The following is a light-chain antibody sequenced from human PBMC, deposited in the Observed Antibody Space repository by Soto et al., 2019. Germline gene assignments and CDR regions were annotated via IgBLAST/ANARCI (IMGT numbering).Light chain of an antibody. Sequence: QSVLTQPPSASGTPGQRVTISCSGSSSNIGSNTVNWYQQLPGTAPNLLIYSNNQRPSGVPDRFSGSNSGTSASLAISGLQSEDEADYYCAAWDDSLNGPVFGGGTKVTVL. CDR2: SNN. J-gene: IGLJ2*01. V-gene: IGLV1-44*01. CDR1: SSNIGSNT. CDR3: AAWDDSLNGPV.